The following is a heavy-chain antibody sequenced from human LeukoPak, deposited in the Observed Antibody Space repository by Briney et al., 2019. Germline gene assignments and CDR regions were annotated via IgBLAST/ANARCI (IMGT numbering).Heavy chain of an antibody. CDR3: TGNYYGSGSYADFDY. CDR2: IRSTANGYAT. Sequence: GGSLRLSCAASGFTFSGSALHWVRQAAGKGLEWVGRIRSTANGYATAYAASVKGRFTISRDDSKNTAYLQMDSLKTEDTAVYYCTGNYYGSGSYADFDYWGQGTLVTVSS. CDR1: GFTFSGSA. D-gene: IGHD3-10*01. V-gene: IGHV3-73*01. J-gene: IGHJ4*02.